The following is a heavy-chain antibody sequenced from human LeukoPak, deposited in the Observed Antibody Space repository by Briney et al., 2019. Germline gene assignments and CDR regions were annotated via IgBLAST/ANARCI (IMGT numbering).Heavy chain of an antibody. CDR1: GSTFTGYY. D-gene: IGHD3-16*02. Sequence: ASVKVSCKASGSTFTGYYMHLVRQAPGQGLEWMGWINPNSGGTNYAQKFQGRVTMTRDTSISTAYMELSRLRSDDTAVYYCARAFIGGVIVDYWGQGTLVTVSS. CDR2: INPNSGGT. J-gene: IGHJ4*02. CDR3: ARAFIGGVIVDY. V-gene: IGHV1-2*02.